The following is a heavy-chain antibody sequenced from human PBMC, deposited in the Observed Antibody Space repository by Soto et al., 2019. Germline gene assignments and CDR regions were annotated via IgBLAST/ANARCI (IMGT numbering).Heavy chain of an antibody. J-gene: IGHJ5*02. CDR1: GGSISSSSYY. CDR3: ARPVGSTSSFNWFDP. Sequence: PSETLSLTCTVSGGSISSSSYYWGWIRQPPGKGLEWIGSIYYSGSTYYNPSLKSRVTISVDTSKNQFSLKLSSVTAADTAVYYCARPVGSTSSFNWFDPWGEGTLVTVSS. CDR2: IYYSGST. D-gene: IGHD3-10*01. V-gene: IGHV4-39*01.